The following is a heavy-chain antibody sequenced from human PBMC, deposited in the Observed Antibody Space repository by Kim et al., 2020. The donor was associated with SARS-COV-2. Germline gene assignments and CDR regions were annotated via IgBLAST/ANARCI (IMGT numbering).Heavy chain of an antibody. V-gene: IGHV3-30*02. Sequence: GGSLRLSCAASGFTFTYYTMHWVRQAPGKGLEWVASIKYDGSNKYYGDSVKGRFTISRDNSNDKLYLQMNSLRAEDAAVYYCAKELELRFGELGYYAMDVWGRGTTVAVSS. J-gene: IGHJ6*02. CDR1: GFTFTYYT. D-gene: IGHD3-10*01. CDR2: IKYDGSNK. CDR3: AKELELRFGELGYYAMDV.